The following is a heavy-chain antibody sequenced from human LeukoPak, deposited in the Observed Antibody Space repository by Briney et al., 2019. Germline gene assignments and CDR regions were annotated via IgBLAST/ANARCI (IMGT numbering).Heavy chain of an antibody. Sequence: GGSLRLSCAASGFTFSSYSMHWVRQAPGKGLEWVSSISSSSSYIYYADSVKGRFTISRDNAKNSLYLQMNSLRAEDTAVYYCARENWFAFDMWGQGTLVTVSS. CDR3: ARENWFAFDM. V-gene: IGHV3-21*01. CDR1: GFTFSSYS. J-gene: IGHJ3*02. D-gene: IGHD3-9*01. CDR2: ISSSSSYI.